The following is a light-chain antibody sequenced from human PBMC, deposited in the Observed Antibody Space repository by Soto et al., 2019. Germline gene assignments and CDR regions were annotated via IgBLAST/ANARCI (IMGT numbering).Light chain of an antibody. CDR1: ISDFGTSNY. CDR2: EVV. CDR3: SSHATTSSLHV. Sequence: QSALTHPASVSRSPGQSVTISFTGTISDFGTSNYVSCYQLHPGKAPKLLIFEVVYLPSEFSNRFSGSKSGNTASLKIVGLKAEDEADYYCSSHATTSSLHVFATWTKVPVL. J-gene: IGLJ1*01. V-gene: IGLV2-14*01.